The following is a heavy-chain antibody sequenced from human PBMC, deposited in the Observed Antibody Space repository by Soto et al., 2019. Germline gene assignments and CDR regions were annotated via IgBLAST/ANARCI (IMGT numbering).Heavy chain of an antibody. V-gene: IGHV3-33*01. CDR3: ARPRGSSSYYFDY. J-gene: IGHJ4*02. D-gene: IGHD6-6*01. CDR2: IWYDGSNK. Sequence: AGGSLRLSCAASGFTFSSYGMHWVRQAPGKGLEWVAVIWYDGSNKYYADSVKGRFTISRDNSKNTLYLQMNSLRAEDTAVYYCARPRGSSSYYFDYWGQGTLVTVSS. CDR1: GFTFSSYG.